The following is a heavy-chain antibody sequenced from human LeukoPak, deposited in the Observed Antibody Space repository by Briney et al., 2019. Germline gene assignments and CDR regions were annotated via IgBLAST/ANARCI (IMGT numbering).Heavy chain of an antibody. CDR3: ATSDILTGYYTFDY. Sequence: PSETLSLTCTVSARSISSYYWSWIRQPPGKGLEWIGYIYYSGSTNYNPSLKSRVTISVDTSKNQFSLKLSSVTAADTAVYYCATSDILTGYYTFDYWGQGTLVTVSS. CDR2: IYYSGST. D-gene: IGHD3-9*01. J-gene: IGHJ4*02. V-gene: IGHV4-59*08. CDR1: ARSISSYY.